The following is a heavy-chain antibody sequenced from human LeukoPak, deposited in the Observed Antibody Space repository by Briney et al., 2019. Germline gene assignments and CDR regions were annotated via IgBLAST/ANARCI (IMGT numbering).Heavy chain of an antibody. Sequence: PGGSLRLSCAASGFTFSSESMNWVRQAPGKGLEWVSDISSSGSTIYYADSVRGRFTISMDNDKNSLFLQMNNLRAEDSAFYYCARGSGDYDGFDYWGQGTLVTVSS. V-gene: IGHV3-48*04. CDR3: ARGSGDYDGFDY. CDR2: ISSSGSTI. D-gene: IGHD3-16*01. CDR1: GFTFSSES. J-gene: IGHJ4*02.